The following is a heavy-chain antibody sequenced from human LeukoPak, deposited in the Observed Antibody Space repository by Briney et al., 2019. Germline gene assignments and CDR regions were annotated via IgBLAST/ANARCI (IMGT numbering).Heavy chain of an antibody. CDR2: IKHDGSEK. D-gene: IGHD3-10*01. J-gene: IGHJ4*02. CDR1: GFTFSSYW. V-gene: IGHV3-7*03. CDR3: AKGWFGGKYFDY. Sequence: GGSLRLSGAASGFTFSSYWMSWVRQAPGKGLEWVASIKHDGSEKYYVDSLKGRFTISRDNAKNSLYLQMNSLRAEDTAMYYCAKGWFGGKYFDYWGQGTLVTVSS.